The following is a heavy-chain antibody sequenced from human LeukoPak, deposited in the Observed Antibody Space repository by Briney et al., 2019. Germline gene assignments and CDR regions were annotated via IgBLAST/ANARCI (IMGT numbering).Heavy chain of an antibody. CDR1: GYSFTSYW. V-gene: IGHV5-51*01. D-gene: IGHD3-22*01. CDR3: ARPTYYYDTSGYYLDYFDY. CDR2: IYLGDSDT. Sequence: GESLKISCKGSGYSFTSYWIGWVRQMPGKGLEWMGIIYLGDSDTRYSPSFQGHVTISADKSISTAYLQWSSLKASDTAMYYCARPTYYYDTSGYYLDYFDYWGQGTLVTVSS. J-gene: IGHJ4*02.